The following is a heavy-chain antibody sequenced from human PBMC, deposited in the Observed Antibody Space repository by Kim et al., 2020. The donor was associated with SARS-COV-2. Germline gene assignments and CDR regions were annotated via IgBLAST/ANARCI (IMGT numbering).Heavy chain of an antibody. CDR2: IYYSGST. Sequence: SETLSLTCTVSGGSISSGGYYWSWIRQHPGKGLEWIGYIYYSGSTYYNPSLKSRVTISVDTSKNQFSLKLSSVTAADTAVYYCARDLERGYSYGRTYNWFDPWGQGTLVTVSS. CDR1: GGSISSGGYY. CDR3: ARDLERGYSYGRTYNWFDP. V-gene: IGHV4-31*03. J-gene: IGHJ5*02. D-gene: IGHD5-18*01.